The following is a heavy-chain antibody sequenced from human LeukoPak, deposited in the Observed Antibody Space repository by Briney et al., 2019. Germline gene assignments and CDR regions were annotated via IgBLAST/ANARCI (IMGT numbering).Heavy chain of an antibody. D-gene: IGHD1/OR15-1a*01. CDR2: INPNSGGT. CDR1: GYTFTGYY. V-gene: IGHV1-2*06. J-gene: IGHJ4*03. CDR3: QNNQVGAGASYVPDY. Sequence: GASVKVSCKASGYTFTGYYMHWVRQAPGQGREWMGRINPNSGGTNYAQKFQGRVTMTRDTSISTAYMELSRLRYYDTAEYYCQNNQVGAGASYVPDYWGQGTMVTVSS.